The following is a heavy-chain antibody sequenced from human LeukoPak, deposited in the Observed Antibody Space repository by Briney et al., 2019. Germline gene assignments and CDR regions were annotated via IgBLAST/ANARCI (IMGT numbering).Heavy chain of an antibody. D-gene: IGHD6-13*01. CDR1: GFTFADYA. Sequence: GVSLRLSCAASGFTFADYAMHWVRQAPGKGLEWVSGISWNSGSIGYADSVKGRFTISRDNAKNSLYLQMNSLRAEDTALYYCAKDIAAAGTVGYFQHWGQGTLVTVSS. J-gene: IGHJ1*01. CDR3: AKDIAAAGTVGYFQH. CDR2: ISWNSGSI. V-gene: IGHV3-9*01.